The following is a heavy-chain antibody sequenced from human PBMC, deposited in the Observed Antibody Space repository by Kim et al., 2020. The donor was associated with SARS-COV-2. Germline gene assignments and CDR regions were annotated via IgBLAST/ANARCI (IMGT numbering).Heavy chain of an antibody. V-gene: IGHV1-46*01. J-gene: IGHJ6*02. D-gene: IGHD6-13*01. CDR3: ARSAADNYYYYGMDV. Sequence: QKFRGGVTMTRDTSTSTVYMELSSLRSEDTAVYYCARSAADNYYYYGMDVWGQGTTVTVSS.